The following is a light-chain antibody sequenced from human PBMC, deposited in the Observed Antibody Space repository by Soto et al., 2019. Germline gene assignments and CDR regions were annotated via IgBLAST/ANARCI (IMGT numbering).Light chain of an antibody. CDR3: QRSDSAVA. Sequence: DIQMTQSPSSLSASVGDRFTIPCRASQSISSYLNWDQQKPGKAPKLLIYTAASLQSGVPSRFSGSGSGTDFTLPISSLQPEDYAPYSCQRSDSAVAFGTGTNVHI. V-gene: IGKV1-39*01. CDR1: QSISSY. J-gene: IGKJ3*01. CDR2: TAA.